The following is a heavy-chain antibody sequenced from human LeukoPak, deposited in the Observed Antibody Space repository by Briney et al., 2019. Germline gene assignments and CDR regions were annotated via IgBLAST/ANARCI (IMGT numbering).Heavy chain of an antibody. CDR3: ARLAQGYTSWNTYYYYSYMDV. CDR2: IDRRGST. J-gene: IGHJ6*03. CDR1: GGSFGDYY. D-gene: IGHD1/OR15-1a*01. V-gene: IGHV4-34*01. Sequence: SETLSLTCGVFGGSFGDYYWTWIRQPPGKGLEWIGQIDRRGSTTYNPSLKGRITISLDTPEKQFSLELNSVTAADTGVYYCARLAQGYTSWNTYYYYSYMDVWGKGATVTISS.